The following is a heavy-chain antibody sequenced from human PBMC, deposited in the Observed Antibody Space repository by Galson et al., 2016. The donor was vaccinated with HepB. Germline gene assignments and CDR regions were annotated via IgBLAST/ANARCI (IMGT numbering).Heavy chain of an antibody. CDR1: GFTFSSYA. CDR3: ARVLGGPETAVAGRGHWLDP. Sequence: SLRLSCAASGFTFSSYAMYWVRQAPGKGLEWVAVISYDGGDKYYTDSVKGRFTISRDNSKNTLYLQMNSLRAEDTAVYYCARVLGGPETAVAGRGHWLDPWGQGTLVTVSS. V-gene: IGHV3-30*04. D-gene: IGHD6-19*01. J-gene: IGHJ5*02. CDR2: ISYDGGDK.